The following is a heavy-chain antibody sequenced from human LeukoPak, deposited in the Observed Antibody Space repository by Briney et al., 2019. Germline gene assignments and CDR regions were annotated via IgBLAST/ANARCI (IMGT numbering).Heavy chain of an antibody. D-gene: IGHD2-2*01. Sequence: ASVKVSCKASGGTFSSYAISWVRQAPGQGLEWMGGIIPIFGTANYAQKFQGRVTITTDESTSTAYMKLSSVRSEDTAVYYCARGSQLAAQHYFDYWGQGTVVTLS. V-gene: IGHV1-69*05. CDR1: GGTFSSYA. CDR3: ARGSQLAAQHYFDY. J-gene: IGHJ4*02. CDR2: IIPIFGTA.